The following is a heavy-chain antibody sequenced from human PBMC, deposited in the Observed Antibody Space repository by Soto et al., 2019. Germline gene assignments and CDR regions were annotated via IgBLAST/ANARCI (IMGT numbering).Heavy chain of an antibody. J-gene: IGHJ3*02. Sequence: SETLSLTCTVSGGSISSGDYYWSWIRQPPGKGLEWIGYIYYSGSTYYNPSLKSRVTISVDTSKNQFSLKLSSVTAADTAVYYCARELRVVVPAAFDIWGQGTMVTVSS. CDR2: IYYSGST. D-gene: IGHD2-2*01. V-gene: IGHV4-30-4*01. CDR1: GGSISSGDYY. CDR3: ARELRVVVPAAFDI.